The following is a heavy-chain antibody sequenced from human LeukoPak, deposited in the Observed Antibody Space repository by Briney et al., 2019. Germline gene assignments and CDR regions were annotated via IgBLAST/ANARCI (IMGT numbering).Heavy chain of an antibody. Sequence: PGGSLRLSCAASGFTFSSYSMNWVRQAPGKGLEWVSSISSSSSYIYYADSVKGRFTISRDNARNSLYLQMNSLRAEATAVYYCARDGRDTALGYWGQGTLVTVSS. CDR3: ARDGRDTALGY. V-gene: IGHV3-21*01. D-gene: IGHD5-18*01. J-gene: IGHJ4*02. CDR1: GFTFSSYS. CDR2: ISSSSSYI.